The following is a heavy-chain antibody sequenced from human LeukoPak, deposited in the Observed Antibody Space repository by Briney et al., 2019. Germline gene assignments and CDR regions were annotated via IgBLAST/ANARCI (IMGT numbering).Heavy chain of an antibody. Sequence: SETLSLTCTVSGGSISSGDYYWSWIRQPAGKGLEWIGRIYTSGSTNYNPSLKSRVTISVDTSKNQFSLKLSSVTAADTAVYYCARDPHYYGSGKPSYAFDIWGQGTMVTVSS. D-gene: IGHD3-10*01. CDR3: ARDPHYYGSGKPSYAFDI. CDR1: GGSISSGDYY. V-gene: IGHV4-61*02. J-gene: IGHJ3*02. CDR2: IYTSGST.